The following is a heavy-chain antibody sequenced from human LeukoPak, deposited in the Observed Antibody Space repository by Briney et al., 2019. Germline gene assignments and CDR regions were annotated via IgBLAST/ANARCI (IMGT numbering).Heavy chain of an antibody. CDR2: IDTSSSTM. CDR3: AKEGTPQVSTWYDL. Sequence: GGSLRLSCAASAFTFSDYSMNWVRQAPGKGLEWISYIDTSSSTMYYADSVKGRFIISRDNPRNTLYLQMNILRTEDTAVYYCAKEGTPQVSTWYDLWGQGTQVIVSS. J-gene: IGHJ5*02. D-gene: IGHD3-10*01. CDR1: AFTFSDYS. V-gene: IGHV3-48*01.